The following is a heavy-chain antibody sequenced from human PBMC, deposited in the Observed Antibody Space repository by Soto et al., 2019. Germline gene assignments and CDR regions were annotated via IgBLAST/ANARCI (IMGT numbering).Heavy chain of an antibody. V-gene: IGHV4-4*02. CDR3: WTVISCRDEDFDY. CDR2: ISHTGTT. J-gene: IGHJ4*02. Sequence: QVQLQESGPGLVKPSETLSLTCAVSGDSISGSQWWSWGRLPPGKGLEWIGEISHTGTTNYNPSLQSRATMLVDKPKNKLSLHLTTVTAAETAVYYCWTVISCRDEDFDYWGQGTVVTVSP. D-gene: IGHD1-1*01. CDR1: GDSISGSQW.